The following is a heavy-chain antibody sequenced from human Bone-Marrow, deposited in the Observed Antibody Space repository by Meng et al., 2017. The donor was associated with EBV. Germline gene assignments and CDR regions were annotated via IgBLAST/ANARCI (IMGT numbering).Heavy chain of an antibody. CDR2: IHHRGDT. V-gene: IGHV4-34*01. J-gene: IGHJ5*02. CDR1: GGSFSGYY. Sequence: QVQLQQWGAGLLKPSETLSLTCAVYGGSFSGYYWSWIRQPPGKGLEWIGEIHHRGDTNYNPSLKSRVAISIDKSKNQFSLKLNSVTAADTAVYYCAERYSTMWGKWFDPWGQGPLVTVSS. D-gene: IGHD2-15*01. CDR3: AERYSTMWGKWFDP.